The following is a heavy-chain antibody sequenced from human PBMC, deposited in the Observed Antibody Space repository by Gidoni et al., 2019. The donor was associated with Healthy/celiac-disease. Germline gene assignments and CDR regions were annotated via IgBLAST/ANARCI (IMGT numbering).Heavy chain of an antibody. J-gene: IGHJ2*01. Sequence: GQPGRSLRLSCAASGFTFDDYAMHWVRQAPGKGLEWVSGISWNSGSIGYADSVKGRFTISRDNAKNSLYLQMNSLRAEDTDLYYCAKDMGDDEFWYFDLWGRGTLVTVPS. D-gene: IGHD2-21*02. CDR3: AKDMGDDEFWYFDL. CDR2: ISWNSGSI. CDR1: GFTFDDYA. V-gene: IGHV3-9*01.